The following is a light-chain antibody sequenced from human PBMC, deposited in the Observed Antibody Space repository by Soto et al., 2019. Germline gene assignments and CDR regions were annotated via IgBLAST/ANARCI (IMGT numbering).Light chain of an antibody. CDR3: SSYTSSSTLVV. CDR2: EVS. Sequence: QSALTQPASASGSPGQSITISCTGTSSDVGGYNYFSWYQQHPGKAPKLMIYEVSNRPSGVSDRFSGSKSSNTASLTISGLQAEDDADYYCSSYTSSSTLVVFGGGTKLTVL. CDR1: SSDVGGYNY. J-gene: IGLJ2*01. V-gene: IGLV2-14*01.